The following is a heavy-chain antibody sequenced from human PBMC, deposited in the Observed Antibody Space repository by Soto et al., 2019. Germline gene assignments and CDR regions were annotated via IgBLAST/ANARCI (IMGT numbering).Heavy chain of an antibody. CDR1: GYSITSGYY. CDR2: LYHSAST. D-gene: IGHD3-10*01. V-gene: IGHV4-38-2*02. Sequence: TSETLSLTCAVSGYSITSGYYWGWIRQSPGKGLEWIGSLYHSASTYYNPSLESRVTLSVDTSKNQFSLTLTSVTAADTAVYFCARDYVYGPTRPGRFDYWGQGTLVTVSS. CDR3: ARDYVYGPTRPGRFDY. J-gene: IGHJ4*02.